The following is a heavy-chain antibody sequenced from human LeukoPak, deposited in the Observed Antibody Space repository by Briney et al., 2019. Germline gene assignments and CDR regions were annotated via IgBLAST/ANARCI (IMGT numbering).Heavy chain of an antibody. CDR1: EYSFTAYY. V-gene: IGHV1-2*02. J-gene: IGHJ4*02. CDR2: IVTNSRTT. CDR3: ASEASCSGDRCYLQRVAS. D-gene: IGHD2-15*01. Sequence: GALGKVSGKVSEYSFTAYYMHWGRQSPGKGLEWMGWIVTNSRTTKYAQKFQGRFTIQRNTSIGTAYMELRSLMSDDTAIYYCASEASCSGDRCYLQRVASWGQGALVSVSS.